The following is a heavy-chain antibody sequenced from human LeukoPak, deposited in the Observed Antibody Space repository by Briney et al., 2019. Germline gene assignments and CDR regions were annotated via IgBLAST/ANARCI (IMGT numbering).Heavy chain of an antibody. CDR1: GFPFSSYW. V-gene: IGHV3-7*01. D-gene: IGHD6-13*01. J-gene: IGHJ4*02. CDR2: IKQDGSKK. Sequence: GGSLRLSCVASGFPFSSYWMTWVRQAPGKGLEWVANIKQDGSKKSYVDSVKGRFTISRDNAKNTLYLQMNSLRAEDTAVYYCARSAAAAGTDWGQGTLVTVSS. CDR3: ARSAAAAGTD.